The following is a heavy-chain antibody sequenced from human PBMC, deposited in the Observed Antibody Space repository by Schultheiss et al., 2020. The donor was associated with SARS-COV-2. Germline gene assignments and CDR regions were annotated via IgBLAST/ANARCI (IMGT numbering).Heavy chain of an antibody. CDR3: ARDPSFGGTFRFFDY. D-gene: IGHD1-1*01. V-gene: IGHV3-21*01. CDR1: GFTFSSYA. J-gene: IGHJ4*02. CDR2: ISSSSSYI. Sequence: GGSLRLSCAASGFTFSSYAMSWVRQAPGKGLEWVSSISSSSSYIYYADSVKGRFTISRDNAKNSLYLQMNSLRAEDTAVYYCARDPSFGGTFRFFDYWGQGTLVTVSS.